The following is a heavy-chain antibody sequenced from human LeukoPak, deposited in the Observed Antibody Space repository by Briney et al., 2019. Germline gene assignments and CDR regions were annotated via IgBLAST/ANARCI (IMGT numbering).Heavy chain of an antibody. CDR3: TGGALDY. Sequence: GGSLTLSCAASGFTFSDYWMSWVRQAPGQGLEWVAKINQDGREKHFVDSVKGRFTISRDNAKNSLFLQMDSLRAEDTAVYYCTGGALDYWGQGALVTVSS. CDR2: INQDGREK. V-gene: IGHV3-7*04. J-gene: IGHJ4*02. CDR1: GFTFSDYW.